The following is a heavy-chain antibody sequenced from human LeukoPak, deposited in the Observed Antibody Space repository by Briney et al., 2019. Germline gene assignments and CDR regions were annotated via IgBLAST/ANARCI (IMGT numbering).Heavy chain of an antibody. D-gene: IGHD4-23*01. Sequence: SETLSLTCTVSGDSLTFYYWSWIRQPPGKGLEWIGYIYYSGGADYNPSLKSRVTISVDTSKNQFSLKLRSITAADTAAYYCARGDYGGNHIDYWGHGTLVTVSS. CDR3: ARGDYGGNHIDY. CDR1: GDSLTFYY. V-gene: IGHV4-59*01. CDR2: IYYSGGA. J-gene: IGHJ4*01.